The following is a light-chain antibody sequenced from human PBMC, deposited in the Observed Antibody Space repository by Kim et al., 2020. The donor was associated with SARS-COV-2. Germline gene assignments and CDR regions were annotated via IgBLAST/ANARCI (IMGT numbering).Light chain of an antibody. CDR2: EDS. V-gene: IGLV6-57*03. Sequence: LTQPHSVSESPGNTVTISCSRSGGSIANNFVQWYQQRPGSAPTAVIYEDSQRPSGVPDRFSGSIDSSSNSASLTISGLKTEDEADYYCQSYDTNSVIFGGGTQLTVL. J-gene: IGLJ2*01. CDR1: GGSIANNF. CDR3: QSYDTNSVI.